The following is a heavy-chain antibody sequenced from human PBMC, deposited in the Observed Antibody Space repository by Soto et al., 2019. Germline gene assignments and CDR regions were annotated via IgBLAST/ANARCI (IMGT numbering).Heavy chain of an antibody. CDR2: ISGSGGST. V-gene: IGHV3-23*01. Sequence: EVQLLESGGGLVQPGGSLRLSCAASGFTFSSYAMSWVRQAPGKGLEWVSAISGSGGSTYYADSVKGRFTISRDNSKNTRYLQMNSLRAEDTAVYYCAKDRTSNSGDYAHDAFDIWGQGTMVTVSS. J-gene: IGHJ3*02. CDR1: GFTFSSYA. CDR3: AKDRTSNSGDYAHDAFDI. D-gene: IGHD4-17*01.